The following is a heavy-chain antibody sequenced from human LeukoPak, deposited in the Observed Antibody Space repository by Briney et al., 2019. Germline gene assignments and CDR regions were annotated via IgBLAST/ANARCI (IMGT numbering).Heavy chain of an antibody. V-gene: IGHV3-11*01. CDR3: ARVGIALTSPFDY. CDR1: GFIFSDYY. CDR2: MSSRGYPI. D-gene: IGHD1-1*01. Sequence: GGSLRLSCLASGFIFSDYYMSWVRQAPGKGLEWISYMSSRGYPIYYADSVKGRFTISRDNAKNTLYLQMHNLRADDTAVYFCARVGIALTSPFDYWGLGTLVAVSS. J-gene: IGHJ4*02.